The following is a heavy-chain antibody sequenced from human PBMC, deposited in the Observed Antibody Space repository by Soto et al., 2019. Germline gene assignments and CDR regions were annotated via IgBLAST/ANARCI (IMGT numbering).Heavy chain of an antibody. J-gene: IGHJ6*02. V-gene: IGHV3-48*03. CDR1: GFTFSSYE. Sequence: PGGSLRLSCAASGFTFSSYEMNWVRQAPGKGLEWVSYISSSGSTIYYADSVKGRFTISRDNAKNSLYLQMNSLRAEDTAVYYCARGALVGGTIFYYYYGMDVWGQGTTVTVSS. CDR3: ARGALVGGTIFYYYYGMDV. CDR2: ISSSGSTI. D-gene: IGHD1-26*01.